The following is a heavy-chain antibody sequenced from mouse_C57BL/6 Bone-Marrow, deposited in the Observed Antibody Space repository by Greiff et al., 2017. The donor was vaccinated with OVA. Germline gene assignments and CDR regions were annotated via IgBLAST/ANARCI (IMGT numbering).Heavy chain of an antibody. Sequence: VQLQQSGPELVKPGASVKISCKASGYSFTSYYIHWVKQRPGQGLEWIGWIYPGSGNTKYNEKFKGKATLTADTSSSTAYMQLSSLTSEDSAVYYCARPYYYGTDGYFDVWGTGTTVTVSS. J-gene: IGHJ1*03. V-gene: IGHV1-66*01. CDR3: ARPYYYGTDGYFDV. CDR2: IYPGSGNT. CDR1: GYSFTSYY. D-gene: IGHD1-1*01.